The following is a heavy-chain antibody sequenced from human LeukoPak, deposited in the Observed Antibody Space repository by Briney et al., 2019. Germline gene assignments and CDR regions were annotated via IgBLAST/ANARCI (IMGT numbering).Heavy chain of an antibody. CDR2: ISGSGGST. D-gene: IGHD3-3*01. CDR1: GFTFSSYA. CDR3: AKDGLRFLEWYLGYFDL. Sequence: GGSLRLSCAASGFTFSSYAMSWVRQTPGKGLEWVSSISGSGGSTNYADSVTGRFTISRGNSNSTLYLQMNSLRADDTAVYYCAKDGLRFLEWYLGYFDLWGRGTLVTVSS. J-gene: IGHJ2*01. V-gene: IGHV3-23*01.